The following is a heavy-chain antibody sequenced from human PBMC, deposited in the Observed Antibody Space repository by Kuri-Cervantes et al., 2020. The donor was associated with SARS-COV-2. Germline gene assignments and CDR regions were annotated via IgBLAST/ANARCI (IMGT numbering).Heavy chain of an antibody. V-gene: IGHV3-20*01. CDR3: ARYPGYDSSGYHDY. J-gene: IGHJ4*02. Sequence: GESLKISCAASGFTFDDYGMSWVRQAPGKGLEWVSGINWNGGSTGYADSVKGRFTISRDNAKNSLYLQMNSPRAEDTALYHCARYPGYDSSGYHDYWGQGTLVTVSS. D-gene: IGHD3-22*01. CDR1: GFTFDDYG. CDR2: INWNGGST.